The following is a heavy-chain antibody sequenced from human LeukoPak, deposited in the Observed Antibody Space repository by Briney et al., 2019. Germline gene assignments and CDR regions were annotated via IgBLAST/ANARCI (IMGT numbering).Heavy chain of an antibody. Sequence: EASVKVSRKPSGYTFTSYYMHWVRQAPAQGLEWMGIINPSGGSTRYAQKFPGRVTMTRDMSTSTVYMELSNLRSEDTAVYYCARGAGSGTEEGDAFDIWGQGTMVTVS. V-gene: IGHV1-46*01. CDR1: GYTFTSYY. J-gene: IGHJ3*02. D-gene: IGHD3-10*01. CDR2: INPSGGST. CDR3: ARGAGSGTEEGDAFDI.